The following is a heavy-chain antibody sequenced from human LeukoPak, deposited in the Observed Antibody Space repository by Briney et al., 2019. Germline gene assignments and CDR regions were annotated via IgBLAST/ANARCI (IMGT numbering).Heavy chain of an antibody. CDR2: INSDGSST. CDR1: GFSFSSYW. J-gene: IGHJ4*02. Sequence: GGSPRLSCAASGFSFSSYWMHWVRQAPGKGLVWVSRINSDGSSTIYADSVKGRFTISRDNAKNTLYLQMNSLRAEDTAVYYCARLRGYSYGYSDYWGQGTLVTVSS. D-gene: IGHD5-18*01. CDR3: ARLRGYSYGYSDY. V-gene: IGHV3-74*01.